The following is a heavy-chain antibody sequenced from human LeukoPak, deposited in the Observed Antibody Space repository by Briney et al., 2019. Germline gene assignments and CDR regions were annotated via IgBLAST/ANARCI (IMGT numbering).Heavy chain of an antibody. CDR1: GGTFSSYA. CDR3: ARSIAAAGTLDY. CDR2: IIPIFGTA. D-gene: IGHD6-13*01. Sequence: SVKVSCKASGGTFSSYAISWVRQAPGQGLEWMGGIIPIFGTANYAQKFQVRVTITADESTSTAYMELSSLRSEDTAVYYCARSIAAAGTLDYWGQGTLVTVSS. V-gene: IGHV1-69*13. J-gene: IGHJ4*02.